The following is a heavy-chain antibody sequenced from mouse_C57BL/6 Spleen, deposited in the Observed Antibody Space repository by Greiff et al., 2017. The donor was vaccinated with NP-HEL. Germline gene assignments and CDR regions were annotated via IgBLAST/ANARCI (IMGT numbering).Heavy chain of an antibody. Sequence: QVQLKESGPELVKPGASVKISCKASSYAFSSSWMNWVKQRPGKGLEWIGRIYPGDGDTNYNGKFKGKATLTADKSSSTAYMQLSSLTSEDSAVYFCASPFTTAYAMDYWGQGTSVTVSS. CDR1: SYAFSSSW. V-gene: IGHV1-82*01. J-gene: IGHJ4*01. CDR3: ASPFTTAYAMDY. CDR2: IYPGDGDT. D-gene: IGHD1-2*01.